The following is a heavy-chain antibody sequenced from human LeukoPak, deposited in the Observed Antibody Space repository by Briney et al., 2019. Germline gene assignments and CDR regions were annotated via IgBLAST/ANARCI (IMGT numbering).Heavy chain of an antibody. CDR3: ARGRVSSSTWYSTYYYFFYMDF. CDR1: DDSITMYY. V-gene: IGHV4-59*01. J-gene: IGHJ6*03. Sequence: SETLSLTCTVSDDSITMYYWTWIRQPPGKGLEWIGYVDHTGSTKFNPSLNGHVSISRDTSNNFSSLRLRSVTAADTAVYFCARGRVSSSTWYSTYYYFFYMDFWGKGTTVTVSS. CDR2: VDHTGST. D-gene: IGHD4-11*01.